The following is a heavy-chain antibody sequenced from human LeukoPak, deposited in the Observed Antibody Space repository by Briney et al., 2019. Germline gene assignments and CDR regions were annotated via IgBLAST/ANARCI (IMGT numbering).Heavy chain of an antibody. V-gene: IGHV3-48*03. CDR1: GFAFSSDE. Sequence: PGGSLRLSCAASGFAFSSDEMSWVRQAPGKGLEWVSYISPGGSTTYYADSVKGRFTISRDNAKKPLYLQMDSLRAGDTAVYYCTRGYRVSDYWGQGTLVLVSS. D-gene: IGHD1-1*01. CDR3: TRGYRVSDY. CDR2: ISPGGSTT. J-gene: IGHJ4*02.